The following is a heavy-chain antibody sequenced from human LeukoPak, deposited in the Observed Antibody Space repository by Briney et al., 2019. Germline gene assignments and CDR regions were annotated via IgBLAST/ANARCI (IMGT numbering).Heavy chain of an antibody. V-gene: IGHV4-61*02. Sequence: SETLSLTCTVSGGSISSGGYYWSWIRQPAGKGLEWIGRIYTSGSTNYNPSLKSRVTISVDTSKNQFSLKLSSVTAADTAVYYCAREAAGTDYFDPWGQGTLVTVSS. D-gene: IGHD6-19*01. CDR3: AREAAGTDYFDP. CDR2: IYTSGST. J-gene: IGHJ5*02. CDR1: GGSISSGGYY.